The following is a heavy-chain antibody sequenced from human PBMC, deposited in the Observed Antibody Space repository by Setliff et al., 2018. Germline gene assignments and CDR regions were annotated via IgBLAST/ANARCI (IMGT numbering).Heavy chain of an antibody. CDR2: TSRGGNTI. D-gene: IGHD1-26*01. CDR1: GFTFSDYY. J-gene: IGHJ3*02. Sequence: GGSLRLSCAASGFTFSDYYMTWIRQAPGKGLEWVSYTSRGGNTIYYADSVKGRFTISRDNARDSLFLQMNTLRAEDTAVYYCAREVVGAPSAFDIWGQGTMVTVS. CDR3: AREVVGAPSAFDI. V-gene: IGHV3-11*04.